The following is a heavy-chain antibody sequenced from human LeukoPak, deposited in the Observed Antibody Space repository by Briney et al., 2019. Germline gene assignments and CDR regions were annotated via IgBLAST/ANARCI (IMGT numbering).Heavy chain of an antibody. CDR3: AKGQFFDY. Sequence: GGSLRLSCAASGFTFDDYAMHWVRQAPGKGLEWVSGISWNSGSIGYADSVKGRFTISRDNAKNTLYLQMNRLRAEDTALYYCAKGQFFDYWGQGTLVTVSS. CDR1: GFTFDDYA. J-gene: IGHJ4*02. CDR2: ISWNSGSI. V-gene: IGHV3-9*01.